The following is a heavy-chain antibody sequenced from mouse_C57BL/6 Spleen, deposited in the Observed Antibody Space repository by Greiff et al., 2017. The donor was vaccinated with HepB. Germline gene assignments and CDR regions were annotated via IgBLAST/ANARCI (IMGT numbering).Heavy chain of an antibody. J-gene: IGHJ3*01. D-gene: IGHD4-1*01. Sequence: QVQLQQSGAELVMPGASVKLSCKASGYTFTSYWMHWVKQRPGQGLEWIGEIDPSDSYTNYNQKFKGKSTLTVDKSSSTAYMQLSSLTSEDSAVYYCARGLTGTVAWFAYWGQGTLVTVSA. CDR3: ARGLTGTVAWFAY. V-gene: IGHV1-69*01. CDR1: GYTFTSYW. CDR2: IDPSDSYT.